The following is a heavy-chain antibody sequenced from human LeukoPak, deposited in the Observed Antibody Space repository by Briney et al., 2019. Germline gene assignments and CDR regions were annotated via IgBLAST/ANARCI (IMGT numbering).Heavy chain of an antibody. CDR3: AKDGLANIAAAGYFQH. Sequence: GGSLRLSCAASGFTFSSYAMSWVRQAPGKGLEWVSAISGSGGSTYYADSVRGRFTISRDNSKNTLYLQMNSLRAEDTAVYYCAKDGLANIAAAGYFQHWGQGTLVTVSS. CDR1: GFTFSSYA. CDR2: ISGSGGST. J-gene: IGHJ1*01. V-gene: IGHV3-23*01. D-gene: IGHD6-13*01.